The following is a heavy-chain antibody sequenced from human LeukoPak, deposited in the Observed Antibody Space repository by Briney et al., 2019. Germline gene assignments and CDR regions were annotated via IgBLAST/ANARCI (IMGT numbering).Heavy chain of an antibody. CDR3: ARTLDYGDYGDY. Sequence: PGGSLRLSCAASGFTFSSYSLNWVRQAPGKGLEWVANIKQDGSEKYYVDSVKGRFTISRDNAKNSLYLQMNSLRAEDTAVYYCARTLDYGDYGDYWGQGTLVTVSS. J-gene: IGHJ4*02. CDR1: GFTFSSYS. D-gene: IGHD4-17*01. V-gene: IGHV3-7*01. CDR2: IKQDGSEK.